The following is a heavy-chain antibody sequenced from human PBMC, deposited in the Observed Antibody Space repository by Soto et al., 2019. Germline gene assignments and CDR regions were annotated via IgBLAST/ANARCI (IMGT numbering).Heavy chain of an antibody. J-gene: IGHJ6*02. CDR2: ISSSSSYI. Sequence: GGSLRLSCAASGFTFSSYSMNWVRQAPGKGLEWVSSISSSSSYIYYADSVKGRFTISRDNAKNSLYLQMNSLRAEDTAVYYCARALEGYYYYYYGMDVWGQGTTVTVSS. CDR1: GFTFSSYS. CDR3: ARALEGYYYYYYGMDV. V-gene: IGHV3-21*01.